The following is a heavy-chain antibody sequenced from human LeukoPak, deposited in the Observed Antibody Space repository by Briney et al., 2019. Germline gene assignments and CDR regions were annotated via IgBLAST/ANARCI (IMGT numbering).Heavy chain of an antibody. CDR3: ARTTEGGYTYDYFYYYYMDV. CDR1: GGSISSYY. Sequence: PSETLSLTCTVSGGSISSYYWSWIRQPPGKGLEWIGYIYYSGSTNYNPSLKSRVTISVDMSKNQFSLKLSSVTAADTAVYYCARTTEGGYTYDYFYYYYMDVWGKGTTVTISS. CDR2: IYYSGST. V-gene: IGHV4-59*01. D-gene: IGHD5-18*01. J-gene: IGHJ6*03.